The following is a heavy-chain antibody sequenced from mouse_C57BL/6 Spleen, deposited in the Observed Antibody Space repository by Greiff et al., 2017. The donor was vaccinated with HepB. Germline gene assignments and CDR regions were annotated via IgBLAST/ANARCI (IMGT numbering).Heavy chain of an antibody. CDR2: INPSTGGT. Sequence: EVHLVESGPELVKPGASVKISCKASGYSFTGYYMNWVKQSPEKSLEWIGEINPSTGGTTYNQKFKAKATLTVDKSSSTAYMQLKSLTSEDSAVYYCAREGLLRAMDYWGQGTSVTVSS. D-gene: IGHD1-1*01. V-gene: IGHV1-42*01. CDR3: AREGLLRAMDY. J-gene: IGHJ4*01. CDR1: GYSFTGYY.